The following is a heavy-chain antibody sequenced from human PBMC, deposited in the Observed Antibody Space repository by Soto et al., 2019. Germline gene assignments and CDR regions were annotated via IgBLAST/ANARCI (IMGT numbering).Heavy chain of an antibody. D-gene: IGHD3-3*01. J-gene: IGHJ4*01. V-gene: IGHV1-18*01. Sequence: QVQLVQSGAEVKKPGASGKVSCKASGYTFTSYGISWVRQAPGQGLEWMGWISAYNGNTNYAQKRQGRATMTKDNSTSTDDMGLRRLRYDDTSVYDCARDFRFLEPDRWAFGYWGQGTLVTFSS. CDR1: GYTFTSYG. CDR3: ARDFRFLEPDRWAFGY. CDR2: ISAYNGNT.